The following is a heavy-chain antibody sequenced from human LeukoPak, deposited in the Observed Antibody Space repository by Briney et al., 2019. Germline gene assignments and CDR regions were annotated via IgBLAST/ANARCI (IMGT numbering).Heavy chain of an antibody. CDR3: ARQDSSLYDY. J-gene: IGHJ4*02. V-gene: IGHV4-39*01. D-gene: IGHD6-13*01. CDR2: IYYSGST. Sequence: SETLSLTCTVSGXSISSSTYYWVWIRQPPGKGLEWIGSIYYSGSTYYNPSLKSRVTISVDTSKNQFSLKLSSVTAADTAVYYCARQDSSLYDYWGQGTLVSVSS. CDR1: GXSISSSTYY.